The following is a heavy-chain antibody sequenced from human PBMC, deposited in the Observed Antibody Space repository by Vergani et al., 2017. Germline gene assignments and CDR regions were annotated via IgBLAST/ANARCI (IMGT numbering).Heavy chain of an antibody. J-gene: IGHJ4*02. CDR2: INPSGGST. CDR1: GYTFTSYY. Sequence: QVQLVQSGAEVKKPGASVKVSCKAFGYTFTSYYMHWVRQAPGQGLEWMGIINPSGGSTSYAQKFQGRVTMTRDTSTSTVYMELSSLRSEDTAVYYCARGPRCSGGSCYSGNFDYWGQGTLVTVSS. V-gene: IGHV1-46*01. CDR3: ARGPRCSGGSCYSGNFDY. D-gene: IGHD2-15*01.